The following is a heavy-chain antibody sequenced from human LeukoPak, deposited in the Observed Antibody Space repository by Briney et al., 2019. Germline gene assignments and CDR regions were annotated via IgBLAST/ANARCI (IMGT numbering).Heavy chain of an antibody. V-gene: IGHV3-48*04. CDR3: ARDYSTVTTFFDY. Sequence: GGSLRLSCAASGSTFSSFAMNWVRQAPGKGLEWVSIISGSGDTTHYTDSVKGRFTISRDNAKNSLYLQMNSLRAEDTAVYYCARDYSTVTTFFDYWGQGTLVTVSS. D-gene: IGHD4-17*01. CDR2: ISGSGDTT. J-gene: IGHJ4*02. CDR1: GSTFSSFA.